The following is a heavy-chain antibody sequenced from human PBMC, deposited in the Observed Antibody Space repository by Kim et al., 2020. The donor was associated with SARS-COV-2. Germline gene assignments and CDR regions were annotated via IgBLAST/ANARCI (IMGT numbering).Heavy chain of an antibody. CDR1: GFTFSNAW. D-gene: IGHD5-12*01. V-gene: IGHV3-15*01. J-gene: IGHJ4*02. CDR3: ATGREYSGYDFVY. CDR2: IKSRPDGGTT. Sequence: GGSLRLSCVASGFTFSNAWLSWVRQAPGKGLEWAGHIKSRPDGGTTDYAAPVKGRFSISRDDSKSILYLEMNSLKTEDTGVYYCATGREYSGYDFVYWGQGTRVIVSS.